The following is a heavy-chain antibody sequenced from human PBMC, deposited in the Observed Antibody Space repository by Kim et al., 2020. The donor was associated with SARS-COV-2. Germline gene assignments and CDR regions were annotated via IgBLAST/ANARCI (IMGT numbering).Heavy chain of an antibody. D-gene: IGHD4-17*01. V-gene: IGHV1-69*13. CDR1: GGTFSSYT. J-gene: IGHJ2*01. CDR2: IIPIFGTA. CDR3: ARKAGYGGKWGTYWYFDL. Sequence: SVKVSCKASGGTFSSYTISWVRQAPGQGLEWMGGIIPIFGTANYAQKFQGRVTITADESTSTAYMELSSLRSEDTAVYYCARKAGYGGKWGTYWYFDLWGRGTLVTVSS.